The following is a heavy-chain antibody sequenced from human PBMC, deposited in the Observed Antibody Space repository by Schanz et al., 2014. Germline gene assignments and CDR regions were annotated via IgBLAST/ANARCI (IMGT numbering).Heavy chain of an antibody. J-gene: IGHJ3*02. CDR3: ARRDNYLSAFDI. Sequence: QVQLHESGPGLVKPSETLSLTCTVSGASISGSSDYWGWIRQSPGKGLEWIGNIYYTGTTYYNPSLKSRVSLSLDTSKNQVSLNLPSVPAADTAVFYCARRDNYLSAFDIWGQGTMVTVSS. CDR2: IYYTGTT. CDR1: GASISGSSDY. V-gene: IGHV4-39*01. D-gene: IGHD4-4*01.